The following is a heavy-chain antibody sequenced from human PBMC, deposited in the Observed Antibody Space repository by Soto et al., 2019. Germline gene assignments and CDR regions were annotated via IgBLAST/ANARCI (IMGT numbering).Heavy chain of an antibody. CDR2: IYYSGST. D-gene: IGHD1-1*01. CDR1: GGSISSGFYY. J-gene: IGHJ4*02. Sequence: SETLSLTCTVSGGSISSGFYYWSWIRQHPGKGLEWIGYIYYSGSTNYNPSLKSRVTISVDTSKNQFSLKLSSVTAADTAVYYCARLLERRGGDFDYWGQGTLVTSPQ. CDR3: ARLLERRGGDFDY. V-gene: IGHV4-61*01.